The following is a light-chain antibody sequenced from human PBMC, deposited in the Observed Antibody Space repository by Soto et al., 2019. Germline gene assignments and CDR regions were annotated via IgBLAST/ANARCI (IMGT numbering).Light chain of an antibody. J-gene: IGKJ4*01. CDR1: QDISRW. CDR3: QQANSFPLA. Sequence: IQMTQSPSSVSESVGDRVTITCRASQDISRWLVWYQQKPGKAPNRLIFGASSLQNGVPSRFSGSRSGTDCTLTISSLQPADFATYYCQQANSFPLAFGGGTKVESK. V-gene: IGKV1-12*01. CDR2: GAS.